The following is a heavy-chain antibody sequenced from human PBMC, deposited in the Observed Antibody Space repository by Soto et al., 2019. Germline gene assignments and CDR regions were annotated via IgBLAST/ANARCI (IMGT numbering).Heavy chain of an antibody. CDR1: GFTFISYW. J-gene: IGHJ4*02. CDR2: INSDGSST. Sequence: PGGSMKLSCAPSGFTFISYWMHWVRQAPGKGLVWVSRINSDGSSTSYADSVKGRFTISRDNAKNTLYLQMNSLRAEDTAVYYCTAAPTYFDYWGQGTLVTVSS. D-gene: IGHD2-15*01. CDR3: TAAPTYFDY. V-gene: IGHV3-74*01.